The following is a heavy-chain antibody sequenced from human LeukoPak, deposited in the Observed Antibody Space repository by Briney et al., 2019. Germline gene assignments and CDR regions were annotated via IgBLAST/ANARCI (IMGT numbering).Heavy chain of an antibody. D-gene: IGHD2-15*01. CDR2: INHSGST. J-gene: IGHJ4*02. CDR3: AREYCSGGSCYRVVGY. Sequence: SETPSLTCAVYGGSFSGYYWNWIRQPPGKGLEWIGEINHSGSTNYNPSLKSRVIISVDTSKNQFSLKLSSVTAADTAVYYCAREYCSGGSCYRVVGYWGQGTLVTVSS. V-gene: IGHV4-34*01. CDR1: GGSFSGYY.